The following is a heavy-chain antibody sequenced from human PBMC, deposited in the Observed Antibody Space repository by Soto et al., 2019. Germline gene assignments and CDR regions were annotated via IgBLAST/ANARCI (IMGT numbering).Heavy chain of an antibody. CDR2: IYNGGNT. V-gene: IGHV4-4*07. Sequence: SETLSLTCTVSGGSISSYYWSWIRQSAGKGLEWIGRIYNGGNTQYNPSLKSRVTMSADTSKNQFSLRLNSVTAADTAVYYCARDGSDSYGLDVWGQGTTVTVYS. J-gene: IGHJ6*02. CDR3: ARDGSDSYGLDV. D-gene: IGHD3-10*01. CDR1: GGSISSYY.